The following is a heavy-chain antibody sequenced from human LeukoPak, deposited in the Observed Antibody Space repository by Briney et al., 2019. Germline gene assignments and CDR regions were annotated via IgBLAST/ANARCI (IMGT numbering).Heavy chain of an antibody. J-gene: IGHJ4*02. CDR2: ISYDGSNK. Sequence: GRSLRLSCAASGFTFSSYGMHWVRQAPGKGLEWVAIISYDGSNKYYADSVKGRFTISRDNSKNTLYLQMNSLRAEDTAVYYCAKGRARGEVAGRTFDYWGQGTLVTVSS. V-gene: IGHV3-30*18. CDR1: GFTFSSYG. CDR3: AKGRARGEVAGRTFDY. D-gene: IGHD6-19*01.